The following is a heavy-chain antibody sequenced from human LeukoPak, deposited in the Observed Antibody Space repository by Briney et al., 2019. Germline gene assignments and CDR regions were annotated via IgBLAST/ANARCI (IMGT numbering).Heavy chain of an antibody. D-gene: IGHD6-19*01. Sequence: GRSLRLSCAASGFTFSSYSMHWVRQAPGKGLEWVAVISYDGSNKYYADSVKGRFTISRDNSKNTLYLQVNSLRAEDTAVCYCARRESSGWYSDYWGQGTLVTVSP. CDR3: ARRESSGWYSDY. J-gene: IGHJ4*02. CDR2: ISYDGSNK. V-gene: IGHV3-30*04. CDR1: GFTFSSYS.